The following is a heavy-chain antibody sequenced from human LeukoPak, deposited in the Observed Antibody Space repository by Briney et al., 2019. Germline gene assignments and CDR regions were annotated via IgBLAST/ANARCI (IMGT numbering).Heavy chain of an antibody. D-gene: IGHD3-10*01. V-gene: IGHV5-51*01. CDR3: ARHFYYDSRTYYKDYYYYYMDV. CDR2: VYPGASDT. J-gene: IGHJ6*03. CDR1: GYTFSRYW. Sequence: GASLQISCKGSGYTFSRYWIGWVRPMPGKGLEWMGIVYPGASDTIYSPSFQGQVTISADRFIDTAYLQWSSLKASDTAMYYCARHFYYDSRTYYKDYYYYYMDVWGEGTSVTVTS.